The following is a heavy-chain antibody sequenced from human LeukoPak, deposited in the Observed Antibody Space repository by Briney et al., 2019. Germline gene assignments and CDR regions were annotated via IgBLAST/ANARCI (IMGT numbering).Heavy chain of an antibody. V-gene: IGHV1-8*03. CDR3: ARGYGSGSSYYFDY. CDR2: MNPNSGNT. J-gene: IGHJ4*02. Sequence: ASVKVSCKASGYTFTSYDINWARQATGQGLECMGWMNPNSGNTGYAQKFQGRVTITRNTSISTAYMELSSLRSEDTAVYYCARGYGSGSSYYFDYWGQGTLVTVSS. CDR1: GYTFTSYD. D-gene: IGHD3-10*01.